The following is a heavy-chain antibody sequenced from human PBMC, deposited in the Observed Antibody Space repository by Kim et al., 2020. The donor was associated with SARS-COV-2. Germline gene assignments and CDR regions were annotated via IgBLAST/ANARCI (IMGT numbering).Heavy chain of an antibody. D-gene: IGHD3-3*01. CDR1: GFTFRNYA. Sequence: GGSLRLSCVVSGFTFRNYAMSWVRQAPGKGLEWVSSISGSGGSTYYADSVKGRFTISRDNAKNTLYLQMNSLRDGDTAVYYCAKDVGEWLSVRCAFDIWGQGTMLTVSS. CDR2: ISGSGGST. CDR3: AKDVGEWLSVRCAFDI. V-gene: IGHV3-23*01. J-gene: IGHJ3*02.